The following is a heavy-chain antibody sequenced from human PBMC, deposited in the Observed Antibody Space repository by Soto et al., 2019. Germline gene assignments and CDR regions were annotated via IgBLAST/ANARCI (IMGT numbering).Heavy chain of an antibody. J-gene: IGHJ6*02. V-gene: IGHV3-23*01. CDR2: ISGSGGST. CDR1: GFTFSSYA. CDR3: AKDPRLSRYYYYGMDV. Sequence: GGSLRLSCAASGFTFSSYAMSWVRQAPGKGLEWVSAISGSGGSTYYADSVKGRFTISRDNSKNTLYLQMNSLRAEDTAVYYCAKDPRLSRYYYYGMDVWGQGTTVTVSS. D-gene: IGHD3-16*02.